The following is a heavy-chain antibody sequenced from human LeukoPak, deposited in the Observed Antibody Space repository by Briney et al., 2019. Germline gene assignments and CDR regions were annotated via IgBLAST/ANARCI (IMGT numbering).Heavy chain of an antibody. CDR3: ARTPWDIVVVPAAISHGMDV. V-gene: IGHV1-8*01. CDR1: GYTFISYD. D-gene: IGHD2-2*02. J-gene: IGHJ6*02. CDR2: MNPNSGNT. Sequence: ASVKVSCKASGYTFISYDINWVRPATGQGLEWMGWMNPNSGNTGYAQKFQGRVTMTRNTSISTAYMELSSLRSEDTAVYYCARTPWDIVVVPAAISHGMDVWGQGTTVTVSS.